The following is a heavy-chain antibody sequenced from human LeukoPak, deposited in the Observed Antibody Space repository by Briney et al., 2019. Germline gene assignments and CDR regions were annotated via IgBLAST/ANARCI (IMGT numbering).Heavy chain of an antibody. CDR2: FDPEDGET. V-gene: IGHV1-24*01. Sequence: ASVTVSFTVSGYTLTELSMHWVRQAPGKGLEGMGGFDPEDGETIYAQKFQGRVTMTEDTSTDTAYMELSSLRSEDTAVYYCATVDSSSQLYGMDVWGQGTTVTVSS. CDR3: ATVDSSSQLYGMDV. CDR1: GYTLTELS. D-gene: IGHD6-6*01. J-gene: IGHJ6*02.